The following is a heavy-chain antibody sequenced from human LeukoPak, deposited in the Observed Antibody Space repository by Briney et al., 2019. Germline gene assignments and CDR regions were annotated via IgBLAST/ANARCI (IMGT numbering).Heavy chain of an antibody. CDR2: ISSSSSYI. J-gene: IGHJ5*02. Sequence: GGSLRLSCAASGFTFSSYSMNWVRQAPGKGLEWVSSISSSSSYIYYADSVKGRFTISRDKAKNSLYLQMNSLRAEDTAVYYCARDGGHDYSVNWFDPWGQGTLVTVSS. D-gene: IGHD4-11*01. CDR3: ARDGGHDYSVNWFDP. CDR1: GFTFSSYS. V-gene: IGHV3-21*01.